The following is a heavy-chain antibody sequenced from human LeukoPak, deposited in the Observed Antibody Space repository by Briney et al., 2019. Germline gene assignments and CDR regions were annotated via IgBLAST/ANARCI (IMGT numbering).Heavy chain of an antibody. CDR2: IKQDGSET. D-gene: IGHD3-22*01. CDR1: GFSFSTYW. V-gene: IGHV3-7*01. Sequence: PGGSLRLSCAASGFSFSTYWMSWVRQAPGKGLEWAANIKQDGSETDYVDSVKGRFTISRDNSKHTLNLHMNSLRAEDTAVYYCAKDPTHYRVWDYYETIGLSYWGQGTLVTVSS. J-gene: IGHJ4*02. CDR3: AKDPTHYRVWDYYETIGLSY.